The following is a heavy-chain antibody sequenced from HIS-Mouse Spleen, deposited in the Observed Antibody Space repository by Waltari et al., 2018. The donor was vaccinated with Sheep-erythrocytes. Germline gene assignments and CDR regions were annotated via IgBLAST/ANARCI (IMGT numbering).Heavy chain of an antibody. CDR2: IYSGGST. CDR3: ARVSGGNSNRFDY. CDR1: GFTVSSNY. V-gene: IGHV3-66*01. Sequence: EVQLVESGGGLVKPGGSLRLSCAASGFTVSSNYMSWVRQAPGKGLEWVSVIYSGGSTYYADSVKGRFTISRDNSKNTLYLQMNSRRAEDTAVYYCARVSGGNSNRFDYWGQGTLVTVSS. D-gene: IGHD2-21*02. J-gene: IGHJ4*02.